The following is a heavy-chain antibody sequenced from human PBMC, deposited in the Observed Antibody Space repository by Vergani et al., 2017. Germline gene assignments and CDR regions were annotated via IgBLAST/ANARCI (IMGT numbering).Heavy chain of an antibody. CDR2: IYYSGST. J-gene: IGHJ3*02. CDR1: GGSISSGSYY. Sequence: QVQLQESGPGLVKPSQTLSLTCTVSGGSISSGSYYWSWIRQPAGKGLEWIGRIYYSGSTNYNPSLKSRVTMSVDTSKNQFSLKLSSVTAADTAVYYCARGHLFHPPDAFDIWGQGTMVTVSS. V-gene: IGHV4-61*02. CDR3: ARGHLFHPPDAFDI. D-gene: IGHD2-21*01.